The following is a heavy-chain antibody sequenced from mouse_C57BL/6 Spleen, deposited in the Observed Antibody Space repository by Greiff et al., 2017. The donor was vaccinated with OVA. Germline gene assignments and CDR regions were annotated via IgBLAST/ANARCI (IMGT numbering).Heavy chain of an antibody. V-gene: IGHV5-4*01. CDR2: ISDGGSYT. CDR1: GFTFSSYA. Sequence: EVKLMESGGGLVKPGGSLKLSCAASGFTFSSYAMSWVRQTPETRLEWVATISDGGSYTNYPDNVKGRFTISRDTAKNNLYMQMSHLKSEDTAMYYCARDGGGAYWGQGTSVTVSS. CDR3: ARDGGGAY. J-gene: IGHJ4*01.